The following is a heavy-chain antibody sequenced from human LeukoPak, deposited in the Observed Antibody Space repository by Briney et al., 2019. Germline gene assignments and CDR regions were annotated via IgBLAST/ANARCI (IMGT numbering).Heavy chain of an antibody. CDR3: ARRHGEWFGVQTQFDP. CDR1: GGSISSSSYY. D-gene: IGHD3-10*01. J-gene: IGHJ5*02. V-gene: IGHV4-39*01. Sequence: PSETLSLTCTVSGGSISSSSYYWGWIRQPPGKGLEWIGSIYYSGSTYYNPSLKSRVTISVDTSKNQFSLKLSSVTAADTAVYYCARRHGEWFGVQTQFDPWGQGTLVTVSS. CDR2: IYYSGST.